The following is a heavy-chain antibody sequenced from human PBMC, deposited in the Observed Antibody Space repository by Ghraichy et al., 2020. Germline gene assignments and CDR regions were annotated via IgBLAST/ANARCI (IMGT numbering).Heavy chain of an antibody. V-gene: IGHV3-30*18. J-gene: IGHJ6*02. D-gene: IGHD3-3*01. CDR1: GFTFSSYG. CDR3: AKDRERFLEWSHDYYYYGMDV. CDR2: ISYDGSNK. Sequence: GGSLRLSCAASGFTFSSYGMHWVRQAPGKGLEWVAVISYDGSNKYYADSVKGRFTISRDNSKNTLYLQMNSLRAEDTALYYCAKDRERFLEWSHDYYYYGMDVWGQGTTVTVSS.